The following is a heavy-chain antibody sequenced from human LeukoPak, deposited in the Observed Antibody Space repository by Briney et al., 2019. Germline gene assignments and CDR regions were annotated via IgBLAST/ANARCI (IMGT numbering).Heavy chain of an antibody. V-gene: IGHV1-2*02. J-gene: IGHJ6*03. CDR2: INPNSGGT. CDR3: ARSVEGYCSGDNCYYYYYYMDV. D-gene: IGHD2-15*01. Sequence: ASVKVSCKASRYTFIDYYIHWVRQAPGQGLEWMGWINPNSGGTSYAQKFQGRITMTRDTSISTAYMDLSSLRSDDTAVYYCARSVEGYCSGDNCYYYYYYMDVWGKGTTVTVSS. CDR1: RYTFIDYY.